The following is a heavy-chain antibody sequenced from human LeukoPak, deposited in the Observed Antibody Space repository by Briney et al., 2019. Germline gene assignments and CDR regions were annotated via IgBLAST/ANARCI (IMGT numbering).Heavy chain of an antibody. CDR3: ASYYDSSGYYYIAFDI. V-gene: IGHV1-69*05. J-gene: IGHJ3*02. CDR1: GGTFSSYA. D-gene: IGHD3-22*01. CDR2: IIPIFGTA. Sequence: SVKVSCKASGGTFSSYAISWVRQAPGQGLEWMGRIIPIFGTANYAQKFPGRVTITTDESTSTAYMELSSLRSEDTAVYYCASYYDSSGYYYIAFDIWGQGTMVTVSS.